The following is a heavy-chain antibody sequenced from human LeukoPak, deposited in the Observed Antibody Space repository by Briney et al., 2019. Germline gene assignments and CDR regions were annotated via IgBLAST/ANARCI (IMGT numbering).Heavy chain of an antibody. J-gene: IGHJ3*01. CDR3: AKARIAAAGTGAFDV. CDR1: GFTVSSYG. V-gene: IGHV3-23*01. CDR2: FSATDGSA. Sequence: GGSLRLSCAVSGFTVSSYGMTWVRQAPGKGLEWVSAFSATDGSAQYAESVKGRFTISRDNSKNSLYLQMNSLRDEDTAIYYCAKARIAAAGTGAFDVWGQGTMVTVSS. D-gene: IGHD6-13*01.